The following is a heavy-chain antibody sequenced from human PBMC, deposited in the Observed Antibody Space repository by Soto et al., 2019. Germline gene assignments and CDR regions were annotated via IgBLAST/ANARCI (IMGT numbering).Heavy chain of an antibody. Sequence: SETLSITCTVSGDTIYSDNYYWTWIRQPPGRGLELIAYIYYSGKTYYNPSLTSRTIISVDTSKNQFSLRLSSVTAADTAVYYCAVHRATPGVALSNWFGPWGQGSLVTVS. V-gene: IGHV4-30-4*01. CDR2: IYYSGKT. J-gene: IGHJ5*02. CDR1: GDTIYSDNYY. CDR3: AVHRATPGVALSNWFGP. D-gene: IGHD3-10*01.